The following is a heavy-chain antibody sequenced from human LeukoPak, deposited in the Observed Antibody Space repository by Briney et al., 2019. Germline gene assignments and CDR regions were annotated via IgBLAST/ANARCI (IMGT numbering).Heavy chain of an antibody. CDR1: GYTFTGYY. D-gene: IGHD2-15*01. CDR3: ARERIVVVVAATPYYYYYGMDV. CDR2: INPNSGGT. J-gene: IGHJ6*02. Sequence: ASVKVSCKASGYTFTGYYMHWVRQAPGQGLEWMGWINPNSGGTNYAQKFQGRVTMTTDTSTSTAYMELRSLRSDDTAVYYCARERIVVVVAATPYYYYYGMDVWGQGTTVTVSS. V-gene: IGHV1-2*02.